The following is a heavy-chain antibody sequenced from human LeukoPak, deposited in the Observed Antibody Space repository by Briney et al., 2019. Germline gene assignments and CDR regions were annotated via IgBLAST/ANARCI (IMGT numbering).Heavy chain of an antibody. D-gene: IGHD3-3*01. V-gene: IGHV3-48*03. J-gene: IGHJ4*01. CDR2: ISSSGSTI. CDR3: ARDFGY. Sequence: GGSLRLSCAASGFTFSSYGMNCVRPAPGKGLEWVSYISSSGSTIYYAATVKGRFTSSRDNAKDSLYLQMNSLRAEDTAVYYCARDFGYSGQGTLVTVSS. CDR1: GFTFSSYG.